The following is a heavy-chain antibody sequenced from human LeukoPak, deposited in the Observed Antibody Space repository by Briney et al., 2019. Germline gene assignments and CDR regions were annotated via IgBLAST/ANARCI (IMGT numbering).Heavy chain of an antibody. D-gene: IGHD1-26*01. V-gene: IGHV1-18*01. J-gene: IGHJ4*02. CDR3: ASLQNIVGATPLPDY. Sequence: ASVKVSCKASGYTLTSYGISWVRQAPPQGLEWMAWISAYNGNTNYAQKLQGRVTMTTDTSTSTAYMELSSLRSEDTAVYYCASLQNIVGATPLPDYWGQGTLVTVSS. CDR2: ISAYNGNT. CDR1: GYTLTSYG.